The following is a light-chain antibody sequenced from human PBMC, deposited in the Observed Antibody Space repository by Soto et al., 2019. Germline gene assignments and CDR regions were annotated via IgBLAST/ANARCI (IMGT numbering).Light chain of an antibody. J-gene: IGKJ4*01. CDR1: QSIHKY. CDR2: AAS. CDR3: QQSYGSPT. V-gene: IGKV1-39*01. Sequence: DIQMTQSPSSLSASVGDRVTITCRASQSIHKYLNWYQQRPGEAPELLMYAASSLQSGVPSRFSGSGSGTYFTLTITSLQPEDFATYYCQQSYGSPTFGGGTKLEI.